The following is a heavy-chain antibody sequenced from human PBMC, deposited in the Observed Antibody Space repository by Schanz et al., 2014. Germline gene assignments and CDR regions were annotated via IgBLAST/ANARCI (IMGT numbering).Heavy chain of an antibody. D-gene: IGHD3-9*01. CDR2: INTGSGDT. J-gene: IGHJ4*01. Sequence: QVQLVQSGAEVKKPGASVKVSCKASEYSFTSYSMHWVRQAPGQRLEWMGWINTGSGDTKYSQNFQGRVTITRDTSASTAYMELKSLRSDDTDVYYCARDAADFYDILTEEDYWGQGTLVTVSS. V-gene: IGHV1-3*04. CDR1: EYSFTSYS. CDR3: ARDAADFYDILTEEDY.